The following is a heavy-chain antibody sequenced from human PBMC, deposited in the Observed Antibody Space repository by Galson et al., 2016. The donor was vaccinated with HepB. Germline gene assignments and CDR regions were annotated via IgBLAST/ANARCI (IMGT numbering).Heavy chain of an antibody. Sequence: QSGAEVKKPGESLKISCKASGYTFTDYWIGWVRQMPGKGLEWIGIIFPSDSETRYSPSIQGQVTISADKSVSTAYLQWSSLKVSDTAMYYCARPPLVGAAVLLGVCGQGTLGTVSS. D-gene: IGHD2-15*01. V-gene: IGHV5-51*01. CDR3: ARPPLVGAAVLLGV. J-gene: IGHJ1*01. CDR2: IFPSDSET. CDR1: GYTFTDYW.